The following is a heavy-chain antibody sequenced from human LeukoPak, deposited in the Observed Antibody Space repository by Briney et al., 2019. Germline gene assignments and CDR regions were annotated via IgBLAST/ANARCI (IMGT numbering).Heavy chain of an antibody. D-gene: IGHD2-15*01. CDR2: IYYSGST. CDR1: GGSISSYY. J-gene: IGHJ4*02. V-gene: IGHV4-59*12. CDR3: ARDATGFDY. Sequence: SETLSLTCTVSGGSISSYYWSWIRQPPGKGLEWIGYIYYSGSTNYNPSLKSRVTISVDASKNQFSLKLSSVTAADTAVYYCARDATGFDYWGQGTLVTVSS.